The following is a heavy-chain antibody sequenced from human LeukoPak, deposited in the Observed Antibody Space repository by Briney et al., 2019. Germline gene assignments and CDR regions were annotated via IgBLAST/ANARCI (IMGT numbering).Heavy chain of an antibody. D-gene: IGHD6-19*01. CDR3: ARDGNSGGWYGDY. V-gene: IGHV1-18*01. CDR1: GYTFTSYG. Sequence: ASVKVSCEASGYTFTSYGISWVRQAPGQGPEWMGWISAYNGNRNYAQKLQGRVTMTRDTSSSTAYMELGSLRSDDTAVYYCARDGNSGGWYGDYWGQGTLVTVSS. CDR2: ISAYNGNR. J-gene: IGHJ4*02.